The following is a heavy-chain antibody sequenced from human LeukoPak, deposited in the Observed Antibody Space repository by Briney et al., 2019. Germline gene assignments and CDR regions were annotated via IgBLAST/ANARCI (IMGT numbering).Heavy chain of an antibody. CDR2: IYSGGST. CDR1: GFTVSGNY. Sequence: GGSLRLSCAASGFTVSGNYMSWVRQAPGKGLEWVSLIYSGGSTNYADSVKGRFTISRDHSKNTLYLQMDSLRAEDTAVYYCATRELYTSSWSSFDFWGQGTLVTVSS. V-gene: IGHV3-53*01. J-gene: IGHJ4*02. CDR3: ATRELYTSSWSSFDF. D-gene: IGHD6-13*01.